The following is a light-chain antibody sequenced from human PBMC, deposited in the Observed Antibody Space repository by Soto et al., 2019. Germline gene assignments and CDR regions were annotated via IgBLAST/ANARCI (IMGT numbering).Light chain of an antibody. CDR2: GAY. Sequence: EIVLTQSPGTLSLSPGDRGTLSCRASQSLSSSYLAWYQLKPGQAPRLLIYGAYNRATGLPDRFSGSGSGTDFTLTISILEPEDFAVYFCLQYASPLYTFGQGTKLEI. V-gene: IGKV3-20*01. J-gene: IGKJ2*01. CDR1: QSLSSSY. CDR3: LQYASPLYT.